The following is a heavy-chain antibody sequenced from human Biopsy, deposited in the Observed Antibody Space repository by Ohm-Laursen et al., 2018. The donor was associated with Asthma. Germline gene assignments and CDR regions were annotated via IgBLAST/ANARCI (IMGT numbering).Heavy chain of an antibody. D-gene: IGHD2-2*01. CDR3: ARKAGSCISRTCYSFDF. V-gene: IGHV1-69*13. J-gene: IGHJ4*02. CDR2: INSVFGTT. CDR1: GGTFNTYV. Sequence: VKISCKSLGGTFNTYVIGWVRQAPGQGLEWMGGINSVFGTTTYPQKFQDRVTIIADDSTSTVYMELSSLRSEDTAVYYCARKAGSCISRTCYSFDFWGQGTLVTVSS.